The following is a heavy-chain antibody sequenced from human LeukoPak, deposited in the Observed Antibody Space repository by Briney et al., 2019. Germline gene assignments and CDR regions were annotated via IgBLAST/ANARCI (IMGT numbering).Heavy chain of an antibody. V-gene: IGHV4-4*07. CDR2: GYPSGST. D-gene: IGHD2-15*01. J-gene: IGHJ4*02. CDR3: ARAPGAALD. CDR1: GGSISGYY. Sequence: ASETLSLTCIVSGGSISGYYWSWIRQPAGKGLEWIGRGYPSGSTNYNPSLKSRVTMSVDTSKNQFSLKLRPVTAADTAVYYCARAPGAALDWGQGTLVTVSS.